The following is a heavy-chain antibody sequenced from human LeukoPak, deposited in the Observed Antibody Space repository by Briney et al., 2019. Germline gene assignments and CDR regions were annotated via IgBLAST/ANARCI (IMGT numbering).Heavy chain of an antibody. V-gene: IGHV3-23*01. CDR2: VTGSDSDT. Sequence: GGSLRLSCSTSGYRFSNYAMSWVRQAPGKGLEWVSAVTGSDSDTYYAGSVQGRFTVSRDNTKNTLFLHMNNLRAEDTAKYDCAFGRDGYAHFLDYWGQGTLVTVSS. CDR3: AFGRDGYAHFLDY. CDR1: GYRFSNYA. J-gene: IGHJ4*02. D-gene: IGHD5-24*01.